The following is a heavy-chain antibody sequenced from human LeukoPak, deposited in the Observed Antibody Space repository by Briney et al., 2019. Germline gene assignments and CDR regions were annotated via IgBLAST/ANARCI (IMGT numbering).Heavy chain of an antibody. V-gene: IGHV5-51*01. J-gene: IGHJ4*02. CDR3: ARPHRKLLCFGRFFYFDS. CDR1: GYSFTSYW. CDR2: IYPGDSDT. Sequence: GESLKISCKGSGYSFTSYWIGWVRQMPGKGLEWMGIIYPGDSDTRYSPSFQGQVTISADKSISTAYLQWSRLKASDTAMYYCARPHRKLLCFGRFFYFDSGGQGPLATASS. D-gene: IGHD3-10*01.